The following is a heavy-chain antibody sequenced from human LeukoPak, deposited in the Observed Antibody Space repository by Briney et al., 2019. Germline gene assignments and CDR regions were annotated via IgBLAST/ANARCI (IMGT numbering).Heavy chain of an antibody. J-gene: IGHJ4*02. CDR1: GGSISSGGYY. CDR2: IHYSGST. CDR3: ARDRYGDYTFDS. V-gene: IGHV4-31*03. D-gene: IGHD4-17*01. Sequence: SETLSLTCTVSGGSISSGGYYWHWIRQHPGKGLEWIGYIHYSGSTYYSPSLKSRGTISVDTSKNQFSLKLSSVTAADTAVYHCARDRYGDYTFDSWGQGTLVTVSS.